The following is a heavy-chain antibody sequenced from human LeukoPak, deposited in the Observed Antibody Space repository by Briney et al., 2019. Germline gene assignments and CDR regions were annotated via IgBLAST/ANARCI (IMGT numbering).Heavy chain of an antibody. J-gene: IGHJ6*03. CDR2: INDSGST. CDR1: GGSFSGYY. CDR3: ARGIVVVPAATYYMDV. V-gene: IGHV4-34*01. Sequence: SETLSLTCAVYGGSFSGYYWSWIRQPPGKGLEWIGEINDSGSTNYNPSLKSRVTISVDTSKNQFSLKLSSVTAADTAVYYCARGIVVVPAATYYMDVWGKGTTVTVSS. D-gene: IGHD2-2*01.